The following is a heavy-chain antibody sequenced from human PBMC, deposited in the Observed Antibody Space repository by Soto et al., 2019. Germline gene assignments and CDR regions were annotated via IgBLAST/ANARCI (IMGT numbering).Heavy chain of an antibody. Sequence: KTSETLSLTCTVSGGSISSSNYYWGWIRQPPGKGLEWIGTIYYSGNTYYNPSLKSRVTISVDTSKNQFSLKLSSVTAADTAVYYCARQTYDTSGYYYAYYYYGMDVWGQGTTVTVS. D-gene: IGHD3-22*01. CDR3: ARQTYDTSGYYYAYYYYGMDV. CDR1: GGSISSSNYY. J-gene: IGHJ6*02. V-gene: IGHV4-39*01. CDR2: IYYSGNT.